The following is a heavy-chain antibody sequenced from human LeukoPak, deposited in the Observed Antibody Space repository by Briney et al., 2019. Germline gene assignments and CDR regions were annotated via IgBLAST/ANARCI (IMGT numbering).Heavy chain of an antibody. J-gene: IGHJ4*02. D-gene: IGHD3-22*01. CDR2: IYTGGST. CDR1: GGSINSGSYY. CDR3: ARVTTGGYYNC. Sequence: SQTLSLPCTASGGSINSGSYYWSWIRQPAGKGLEWIGRIYTGGSTNYNPSLKSRVTISIDTSKNQFSLKLDSVTAADTAVYYCARVTTGGYYNCWGQGTLVTVS. V-gene: IGHV4-61*02.